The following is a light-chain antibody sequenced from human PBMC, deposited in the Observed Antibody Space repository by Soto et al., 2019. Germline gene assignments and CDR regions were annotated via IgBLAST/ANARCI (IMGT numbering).Light chain of an antibody. CDR3: QQYYSTPPYT. Sequence: DIVMTQSPDSLAVSLGERATINCKSSQSVLYSSNNKNYLAWYQQKPGQPPKLLIYWASTRESGVPDRFSGSGSGTDFTLTNSSLQAEDVAVYYCQQYYSTPPYTFGQGTKLEIK. V-gene: IGKV4-1*01. CDR2: WAS. CDR1: QSVLYSSNNKNY. J-gene: IGKJ2*01.